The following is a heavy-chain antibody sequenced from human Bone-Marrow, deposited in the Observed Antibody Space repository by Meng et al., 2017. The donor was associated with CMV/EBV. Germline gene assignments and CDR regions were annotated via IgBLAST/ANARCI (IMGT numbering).Heavy chain of an antibody. CDR1: GFTVSSNY. CDR3: ASLGRILGFDY. D-gene: IGHD2-15*01. J-gene: IGHJ4*02. CDR2: IYSGGST. Sequence: GESLKISCAASGFTVSSNYMSWVRQAPGKGLEWVSVIYSGGSTYYADSVKGRFTISRDTSKNTLYLQMNSLRAEDTAVYYCASLGRILGFDYWGQGTLVTVSS. V-gene: IGHV3-53*05.